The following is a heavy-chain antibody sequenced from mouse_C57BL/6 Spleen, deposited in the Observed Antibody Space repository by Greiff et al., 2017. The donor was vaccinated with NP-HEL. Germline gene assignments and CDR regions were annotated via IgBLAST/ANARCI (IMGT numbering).Heavy chain of an antibody. CDR2: INPNNGGT. Sequence: VQLQQSGPELVKPGASVKMSCKASGYTFTDYNMHWVKQSHGKSLEWIGYINPNNGGTSYNQKFKGTATLTVNKSSSTAYMELRSLTSEDSAVYYCARQRGYYYGSGYYFDYWGKGTTLTVSS. CDR1: GYTFTDYN. CDR3: ARQRGYYYGSGYYFDY. J-gene: IGHJ2*01. D-gene: IGHD1-1*01. V-gene: IGHV1-22*01.